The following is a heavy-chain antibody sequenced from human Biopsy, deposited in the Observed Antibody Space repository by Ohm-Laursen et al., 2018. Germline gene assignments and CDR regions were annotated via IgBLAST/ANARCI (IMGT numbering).Heavy chain of an antibody. CDR1: GGPIYSYY. CDR2: IYFTGRT. V-gene: IGHV4-59*12. J-gene: IGHJ2*01. D-gene: IGHD5-24*01. Sequence: SETLSLTCTVSGGPIYSYYWSWIRQPPGKALEWIGYIYFTGRTSYNPSLKSRVTMSVNTSKKQFSLRLSFVTAADTAVYYCASAGYNPDWNFDLWGRGTRVTVSS. CDR3: ASAGYNPDWNFDL.